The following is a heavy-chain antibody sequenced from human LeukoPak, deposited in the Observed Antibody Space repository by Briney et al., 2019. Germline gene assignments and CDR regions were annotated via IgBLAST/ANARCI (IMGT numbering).Heavy chain of an antibody. CDR1: GYTLTELS. V-gene: IGHV1-24*01. D-gene: IGHD3-10*01. CDR3: ATADAGYGSGSYIDY. J-gene: IGHJ4*02. CDR2: FDPEDGET. Sequence: ASVKVSCKVSGYTLTELSMHWVRQAPGKGLEWVGGFDPEDGETIYAQKFQGRVTMTEDTSTDTAYMELSSLRSEDTAVYYCATADAGYGSGSYIDYWGQGTLVTVSS.